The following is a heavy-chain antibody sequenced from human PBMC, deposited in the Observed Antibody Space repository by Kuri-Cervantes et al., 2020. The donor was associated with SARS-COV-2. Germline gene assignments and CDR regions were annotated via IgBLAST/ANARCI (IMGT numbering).Heavy chain of an antibody. Sequence: SETLSLTCTVSGGSISSSSYYWGWIRQPPGKGLEWIGSIYYSGSTYYNPSLKSRVTISVDTSKNQFSLKLSSVTAADTAVYYCARDEKRWGSGAGAFDIWGQGTMVTVSS. CDR1: GGSISSSSYY. V-gene: IGHV4-39*07. CDR3: ARDEKRWGSGAGAFDI. J-gene: IGHJ3*02. CDR2: IYYSGST. D-gene: IGHD2-21*01.